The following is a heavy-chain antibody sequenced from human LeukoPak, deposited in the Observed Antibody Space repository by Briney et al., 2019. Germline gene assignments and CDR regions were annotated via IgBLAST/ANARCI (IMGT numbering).Heavy chain of an antibody. CDR3: ARIGSASTNWFDP. Sequence: GGSLRLSCAASGFTFSDYYMSWIRQAPGKGLEWVSYISSSSGTIYYADSVRGRFTISRDNAKDSLFLQMNSLRAEDTAMYYCARIGSASTNWFDPWGQGTLVTVSS. CDR2: ISSSSGTI. J-gene: IGHJ5*02. CDR1: GFTFSDYY. D-gene: IGHD1-1*01. V-gene: IGHV3-11*01.